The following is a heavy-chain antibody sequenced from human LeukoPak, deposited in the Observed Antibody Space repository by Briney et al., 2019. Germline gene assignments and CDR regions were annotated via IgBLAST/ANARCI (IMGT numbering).Heavy chain of an antibody. V-gene: IGHV3-30*04. D-gene: IGHD3-9*01. CDR3: ARDPSPLRYFDWLLSPYFDY. J-gene: IGHJ4*02. Sequence: GRSLRLSCAASGFTFSSYAMHWVRQAPGKGLEWVAVISYDGSNKYYADSVKGRFTISRDNSKSTLYLQMNSLRAEDTAVYYCARDPSPLRYFDWLLSPYFDYWGQGTLVTVSS. CDR2: ISYDGSNK. CDR1: GFTFSSYA.